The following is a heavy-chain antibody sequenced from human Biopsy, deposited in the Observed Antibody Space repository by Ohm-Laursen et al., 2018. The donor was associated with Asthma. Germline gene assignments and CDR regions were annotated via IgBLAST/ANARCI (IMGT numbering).Heavy chain of an antibody. CDR1: GGTFNTYV. V-gene: IGHV1-69*13. Sequence: GASVKVSCKSLGGTFNTYVIGWVRQAPGQGLEWMGGIHSVFGTTTYPQKFQDRVTITADDSTSTVYTELSSLRSEDTAVYYCARKAGSCISRTCYSLDFWGQGTLVTVSS. J-gene: IGHJ4*02. D-gene: IGHD2-2*01. CDR3: ARKAGSCISRTCYSLDF. CDR2: IHSVFGTT.